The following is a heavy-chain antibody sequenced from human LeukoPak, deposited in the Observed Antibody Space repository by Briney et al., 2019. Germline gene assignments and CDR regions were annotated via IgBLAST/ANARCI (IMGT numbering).Heavy chain of an antibody. D-gene: IGHD5-24*01. CDR2: INPSGGST. V-gene: IGHV1-46*01. CDR3: ARAPRDGYTGYYYYGMDV. Sequence: ASVKVSCTASGYTFTSYYMHWVRQAPGQGLEWMGIINPSGGSTSYAQKFQGRVTMTRDTSTSTVYMELSSLRSEDTAVYYCARAPRDGYTGYYYYGMDVWGQGTTVTVSS. J-gene: IGHJ6*02. CDR1: GYTFTSYY.